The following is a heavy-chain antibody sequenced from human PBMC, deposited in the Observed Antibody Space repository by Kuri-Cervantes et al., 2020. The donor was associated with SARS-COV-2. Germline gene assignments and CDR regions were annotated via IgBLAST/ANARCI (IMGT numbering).Heavy chain of an antibody. Sequence: GGSLRLSCAASGFTFSSYATNWVRQAPGKGLEWVSVIGGSGVRTNYADSVKGRFTISRDNSKNTLYLQMNSLRAEDTAVYYCAKVGGHREYFQNWGQGTLVTVSS. J-gene: IGHJ1*01. D-gene: IGHD3-16*01. CDR2: IGGSGVRT. V-gene: IGHV3-23*01. CDR1: GFTFSSYA. CDR3: AKVGGHREYFQN.